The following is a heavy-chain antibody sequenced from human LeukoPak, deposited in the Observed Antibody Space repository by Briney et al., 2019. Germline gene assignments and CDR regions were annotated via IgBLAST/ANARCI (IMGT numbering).Heavy chain of an antibody. D-gene: IGHD6-19*01. Sequence: PGGSLSLSCAASGLTFGTYAMTEVRQAPGRGVEWVSGICVRGDTTYYAGSVKGRFTVSRDNSKNTLYLQMNSLRAEDTAVYYWAQQWLLQGAFDIWGQGTMVTVSS. CDR2: ICVRGDTT. CDR3: AQQWLLQGAFDI. J-gene: IGHJ3*02. V-gene: IGHV3-23*01. CDR1: GLTFGTYA.